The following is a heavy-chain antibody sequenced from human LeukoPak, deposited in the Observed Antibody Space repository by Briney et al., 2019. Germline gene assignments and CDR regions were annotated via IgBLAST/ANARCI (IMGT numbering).Heavy chain of an antibody. D-gene: IGHD3-10*01. CDR3: AKEWITMVRGVITD. J-gene: IGHJ4*02. CDR2: IKEDGSKK. V-gene: IGHV3-7*03. CDR1: GFIFSSYW. Sequence: PGGSLRLSCAASGFIFSSYWMNWVRRAPGKGLEWLANIKEDGSKKYYVDSVKGRFTISRDNAKNSLYLQMNSLRAEDTAVYYCAKEWITMVRGVITDWGQGTLVTVSS.